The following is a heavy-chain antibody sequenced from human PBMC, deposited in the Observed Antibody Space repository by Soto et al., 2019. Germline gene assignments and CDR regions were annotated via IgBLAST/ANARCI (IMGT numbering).Heavy chain of an antibody. V-gene: IGHV1-69*01. D-gene: IGHD6-6*01. J-gene: IGHJ6*04. CDR3: ARVYSSSSREFGAYGMDA. CDR2: IIPIFGTA. CDR1: GGTFSSYA. Sequence: QGQLVQSGAEVKKHGSSVKVSCQASGGTFSSYAISWVRQAPGQGLEWVGGIIPIFGTANYAQNFQGRVMITADESRNTPYMELNSLRSEDTGMYYSARVYSSSSREFGAYGMDAWGKGNTVTFSS.